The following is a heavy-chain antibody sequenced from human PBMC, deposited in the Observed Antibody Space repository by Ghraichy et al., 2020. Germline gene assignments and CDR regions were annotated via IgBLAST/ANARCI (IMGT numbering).Heavy chain of an antibody. D-gene: IGHD3-10*01. CDR3: ATRPVANSFFGVFDY. Sequence: SETLSLTCTVSADSISSHYWSWIRQPPGRRLEWIGYVHISGGTNYNPSLKSRVTMSIDPSKNQFSLNLNSVTAADTAVYYCATRPVANSFFGVFDYWSQGTLVTVSS. CDR2: VHISGGT. V-gene: IGHV4-59*11. J-gene: IGHJ4*02. CDR1: ADSISSHY.